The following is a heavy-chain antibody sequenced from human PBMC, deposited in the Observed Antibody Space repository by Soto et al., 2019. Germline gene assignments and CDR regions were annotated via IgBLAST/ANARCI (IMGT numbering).Heavy chain of an antibody. CDR3: ARGAANRFDH. CDR1: GGTFSIYT. V-gene: IGHV1-69*02. Sequence: QVQLVQSGAEVKRPGSSVKVSCKASGGTFSIYTISWVRQAPGQWLEWMGRIIPLLGIANDARNFHGRVTITADKTTRTGYMELSSLTSEDTAVYYCARGAANRFDHWGQGTLVTFSS. D-gene: IGHD6-25*01. J-gene: IGHJ4*02. CDR2: IIPLLGIA.